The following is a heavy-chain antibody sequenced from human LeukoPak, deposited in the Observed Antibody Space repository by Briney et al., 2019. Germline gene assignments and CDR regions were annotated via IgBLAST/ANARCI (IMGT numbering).Heavy chain of an antibody. V-gene: IGHV3-74*01. CDR3: ARDPITIFGVALDY. D-gene: IGHD3-3*01. CDR1: GFTFSSYW. CDR2: INSDGSST. J-gene: IGHJ4*02. Sequence: GGSLRLSCAASGFTFSSYWMHWVRQAPGKGLVWISRINSDGSSTSYADSVKGRFTISRGNAKNTLYLQMNSLRAEDTAVYYCARDPITIFGVALDYWGQGTLVTVSS.